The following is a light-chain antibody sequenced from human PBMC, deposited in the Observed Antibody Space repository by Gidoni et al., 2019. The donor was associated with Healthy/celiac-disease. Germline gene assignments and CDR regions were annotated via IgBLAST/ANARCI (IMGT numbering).Light chain of an antibody. J-gene: IGLJ2*01. CDR2: SNN. V-gene: IGLV1-44*01. CDR3: AAWDDSLNAYVV. Sequence: QSVLPQPPSASGTPGHRVTISCSGSSSHIGSNTVNWYQQLPGTAPKLLIYSNNQRPSGVPDRFSGSKSGTSASLAISGLQSEDEADYYCAAWDDSLNAYVVFGGGTKLTVL. CDR1: SSHIGSNT.